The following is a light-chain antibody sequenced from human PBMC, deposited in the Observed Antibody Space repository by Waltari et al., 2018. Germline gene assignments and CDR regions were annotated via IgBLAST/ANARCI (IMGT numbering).Light chain of an antibody. V-gene: IGKV1D-16*01. CDR3: QQYNSAPFT. CDR1: QGISSW. J-gene: IGKJ3*01. CDR2: KAS. Sequence: DIQMTQSPSSLYASVGDRVNITCRASQGISSWLAWYQQQPGKVPKLLISKASSLQSGVPSRFIGSGSGTDFTLTISSLQPEDFATYYCQQYNSAPFTFGPGTKLDIK.